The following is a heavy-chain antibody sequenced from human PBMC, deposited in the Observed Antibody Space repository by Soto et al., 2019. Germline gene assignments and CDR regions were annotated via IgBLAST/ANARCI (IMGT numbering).Heavy chain of an antibody. D-gene: IGHD2-15*01. V-gene: IGHV1-18*01. CDR3: ARVYCSGGSCGFDY. Sequence: GASVKVSCKASGYTFTSYHITWVRQAPGQGLEWMGWISAYNGNTNYAQKFQGWVTMTRDTSISTAYMELSRLRSDDTAVYYCARVYCSGGSCGFDYWGQGTLVTVSS. CDR1: GYTFTSYH. J-gene: IGHJ4*02. CDR2: ISAYNGNT.